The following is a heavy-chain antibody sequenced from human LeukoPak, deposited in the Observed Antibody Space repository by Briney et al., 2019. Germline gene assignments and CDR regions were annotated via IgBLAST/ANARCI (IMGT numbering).Heavy chain of an antibody. D-gene: IGHD3-22*01. J-gene: IGHJ4*02. Sequence: GGSLRLSCASSGFTFSSYAMSWVRQAPGKGLEWVSSITSSGAATYYADSVKGRFTISRDNSDNTLYLQMNSLRAEDTAVYYCAKDRPNYYGSNGHYYKLNGDCWGQGTLVTVSS. CDR3: AKDRPNYYGSNGHYYKLNGDC. CDR2: ITSSGAAT. CDR1: GFTFSSYA. V-gene: IGHV3-23*01.